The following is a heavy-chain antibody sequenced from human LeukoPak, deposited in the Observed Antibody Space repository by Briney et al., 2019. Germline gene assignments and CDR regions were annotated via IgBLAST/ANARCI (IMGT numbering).Heavy chain of an antibody. CDR3: ARLGRTYYYFWSGP. CDR2: IYYRGST. D-gene: IGHD3-3*01. V-gene: IGHV4-39*01. CDR1: GGSISSSTYY. Sequence: SETLSLTCTVSGGSISSSTYYWGWIRQPPGKGLEWIGTIYYRGSTYYNPSLKSRVTISVDTSKNQFSLKLTSVTAADTAVYYCARLGRTYYYFWSGPWGQGTLVTVSS. J-gene: IGHJ5*02.